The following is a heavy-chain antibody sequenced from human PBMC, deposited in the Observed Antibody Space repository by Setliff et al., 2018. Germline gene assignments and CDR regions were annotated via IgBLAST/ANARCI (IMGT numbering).Heavy chain of an antibody. CDR2: INPNSGGT. J-gene: IGHJ6*02. D-gene: IGHD1-26*01. Sequence: ASVTVSCKASGYNLTNYDINWVRQATGQGLEWMGWINPNSGGTNYAQKSQGWVTMIRDTSISTAYMELSRLRSDDTAMYYCARDLMYSGSYFGYYYGMDVWGQGTTVTVSS. CDR3: ARDLMYSGSYFGYYYGMDV. V-gene: IGHV1-2*04. CDR1: GYNLTNYD.